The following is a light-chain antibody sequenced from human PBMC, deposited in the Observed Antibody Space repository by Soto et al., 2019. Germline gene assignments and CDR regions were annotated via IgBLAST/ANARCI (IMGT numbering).Light chain of an antibody. Sequence: IVLTHSPATLSLSPGERATLSCTASQHVTTTYIAWYQQKFGQAPRLLIYGASTRATGTPDRFTGGGFGTDFTLTISRVEPEDFAVYYCQQYDSSFTFGGGTKVDIK. J-gene: IGKJ4*01. CDR2: GAS. CDR3: QQYDSSFT. V-gene: IGKV3-20*01. CDR1: QHVTTTY.